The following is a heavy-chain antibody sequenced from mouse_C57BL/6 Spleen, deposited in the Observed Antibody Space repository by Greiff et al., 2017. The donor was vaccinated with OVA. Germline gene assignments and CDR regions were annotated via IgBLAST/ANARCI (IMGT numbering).Heavy chain of an antibody. CDR3: ASETTVVATGYLDY. V-gene: IGHV1-22*01. CDR1: GYTFTDYN. Sequence: VQLQQSGPELVKPGASVKMSCKASGYTFTDYNMHWVKQSHGKSLEWIGYINPNNGGTSYNQKFKGKATLTVNKSSSTAYMELRSLTSEDSAVYYCASETTVVATGYLDYWGQGTTLTVSS. D-gene: IGHD1-1*01. CDR2: INPNNGGT. J-gene: IGHJ2*01.